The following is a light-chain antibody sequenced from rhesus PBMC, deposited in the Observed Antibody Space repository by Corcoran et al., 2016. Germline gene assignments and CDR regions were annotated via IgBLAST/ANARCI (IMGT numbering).Light chain of an antibody. V-gene: IGKV1-74*01. CDR2: KAS. CDR1: ENVKNY. Sequence: DIQMTQSPSSLSASVGDRVTITCRARENVKNYFNWYQQKPGKAPTLLIYKASAWQRGVPSRCRGMGSGTDFTLTISSLQPEDFATYYCQHSYGTPLTFGGGTKVELK. J-gene: IGKJ4*01. CDR3: QHSYGTPLT.